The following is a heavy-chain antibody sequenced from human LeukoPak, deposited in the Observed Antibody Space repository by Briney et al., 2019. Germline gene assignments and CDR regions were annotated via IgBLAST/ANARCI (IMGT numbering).Heavy chain of an antibody. CDR2: ISSSGGST. J-gene: IGHJ5*02. Sequence: GGSLRLSCAASGFTFSSYAMSWVRQAPGKGLEWVSAISSSGGSTYYADSVKGRFTISRDNSKNTLYLQMNSLRAEDTAVYYCASDRGYSSNWYNWFDPWGQGTPVTVSS. CDR1: GFTFSSYA. CDR3: ASDRGYSSNWYNWFDP. V-gene: IGHV3-23*01. D-gene: IGHD6-13*01.